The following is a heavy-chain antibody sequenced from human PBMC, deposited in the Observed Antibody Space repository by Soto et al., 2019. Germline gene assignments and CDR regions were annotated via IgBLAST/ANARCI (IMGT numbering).Heavy chain of an antibody. V-gene: IGHV4-59*01. CDR2: IYYTGST. D-gene: IGHD3-22*01. Sequence: PSETLSLTCTVSGGSIRSYYWSWIRQPPGKGLEWIGYIYYTGSTKYNSSLKSRVTISVDTSKNQFSLKLSSVTAADTAAYYCARTLGDSSGFVWGQGTLVTVSS. J-gene: IGHJ4*02. CDR1: GGSIRSYY. CDR3: ARTLGDSSGFV.